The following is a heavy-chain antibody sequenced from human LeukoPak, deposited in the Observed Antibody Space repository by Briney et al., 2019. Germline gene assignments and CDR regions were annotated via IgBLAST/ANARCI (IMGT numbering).Heavy chain of an antibody. Sequence: ASVKVSCKASGSTFTSYDINWVRQATGQGLEWMGWMNPNSGNTGYAQKFQGRVTMTRNTSISTAYMELSSLRSDDTAVYYCARDGVRWELPFDYWGQGTLVTVSS. CDR3: ARDGVRWELPFDY. V-gene: IGHV1-8*01. CDR1: GSTFTSYD. CDR2: MNPNSGNT. D-gene: IGHD2-15*01. J-gene: IGHJ4*02.